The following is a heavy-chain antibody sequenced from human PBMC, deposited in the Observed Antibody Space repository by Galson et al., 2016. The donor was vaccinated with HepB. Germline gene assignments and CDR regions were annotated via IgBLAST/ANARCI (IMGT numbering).Heavy chain of an antibody. CDR3: AESRG. J-gene: IGHJ4*02. Sequence: SLRLSCAASGFILSSYWMTWVRQAPGKGLEWVANINRDGSEKYSVEGRFSISRDNAKNSLYLQMNSLRVEDTAVYYCAESRGWGQGTLVTVSS. CDR2: INRDGSEK. D-gene: IGHD3-10*01. V-gene: IGHV3-7*01. CDR1: GFILSSYW.